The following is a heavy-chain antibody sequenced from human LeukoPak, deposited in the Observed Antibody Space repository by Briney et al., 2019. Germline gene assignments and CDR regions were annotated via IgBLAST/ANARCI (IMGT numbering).Heavy chain of an antibody. CDR1: GFTFSSYS. J-gene: IGHJ3*02. Sequence: GGSLRLSCATSGFTFSSYSMNWVRQAPGKGLEWVSSISSSSSYIYYADSVKGRSTISRDNAKNSLYLQMNSLRAEDTAVYYCARDRDYGGSPGAFDIWGQGTMVTVSS. CDR2: ISSSSSYI. CDR3: ARDRDYGGSPGAFDI. D-gene: IGHD4-23*01. V-gene: IGHV3-21*01.